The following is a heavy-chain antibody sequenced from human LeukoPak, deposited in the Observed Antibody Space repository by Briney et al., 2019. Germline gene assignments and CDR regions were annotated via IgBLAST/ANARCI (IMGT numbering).Heavy chain of an antibody. J-gene: IGHJ4*02. CDR3: AREKYYDILTGSLIVLSLHPVTPFYYFDY. CDR1: GFAFSSYW. Sequence: GGSLRLSCVASGFAFSSYWMNCVRQAPGKGLEWVANIKQDGSEKYYVDSVKGRFTISRDNAKNSLYLQMNSLRAEDTAVYYCAREKYYDILTGSLIVLSLHPVTPFYYFDYWGQGTLVTVSS. D-gene: IGHD3-9*01. CDR2: IKQDGSEK. V-gene: IGHV3-7*01.